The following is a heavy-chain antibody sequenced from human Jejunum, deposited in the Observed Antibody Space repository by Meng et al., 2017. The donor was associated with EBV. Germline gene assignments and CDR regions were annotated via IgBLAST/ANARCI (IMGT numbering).Heavy chain of an antibody. D-gene: IGHD3-16*02. J-gene: IGHJ4*02. CDR3: ARVAFSYTTRSLDS. V-gene: IGHV4-34*02. CDR1: RWSVSGYY. Sequence: QPQQAGAVLLTRPDTRSLACAVYRWSVSGYYWSSIRQHPGKGLEWIGEINHSGITNYNPSLRSRVTISVETSKNQFSLRLNSVTAADTAVYYCARVAFSYTTRSLDSWGQGTLVTVSS. CDR2: INHSGIT.